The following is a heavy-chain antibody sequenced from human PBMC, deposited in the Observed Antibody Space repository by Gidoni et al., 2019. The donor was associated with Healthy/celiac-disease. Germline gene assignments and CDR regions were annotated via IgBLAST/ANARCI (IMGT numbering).Heavy chain of an antibody. CDR2: IYYSGST. V-gene: IGHV4-39*01. J-gene: IGHJ4*02. Sequence: QLQLQESGPGLVKPSETLSLTCTVSGCSVSSSSYYWGWFRQPPGKGLEWIGSIYYSGSTYYNPSLKSRVTISVDTSKNQFSLKLSSVTAADTAVYYCARLMGYSSSWYGEDYWGQGTLVTVSS. D-gene: IGHD6-13*01. CDR1: GCSVSSSSYY. CDR3: ARLMGYSSSWYGEDY.